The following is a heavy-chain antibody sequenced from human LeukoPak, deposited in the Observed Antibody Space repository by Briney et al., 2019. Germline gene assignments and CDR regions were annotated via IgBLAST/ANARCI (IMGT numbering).Heavy chain of an antibody. D-gene: IGHD2/OR15-2a*01. V-gene: IGHV3-7*01. J-gene: IGHJ6*03. CDR2: IKEDGSEK. Sequence: GGSLRLSCGASGFTFRYYWMSWVRQAPGKGLEWVANIKEDGSEKYYVDSVKGRFTISRDNAKNSLYLQINSLRAEDTAVYFCAREKGSQYFMGGLGKGTTVTISS. CDR3: AREKGSQYFMGG. CDR1: GFTFRYYW.